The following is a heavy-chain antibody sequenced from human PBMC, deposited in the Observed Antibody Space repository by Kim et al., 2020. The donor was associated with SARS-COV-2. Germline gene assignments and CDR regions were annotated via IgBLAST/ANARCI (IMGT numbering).Heavy chain of an antibody. Sequence: GGSLRLSCAASGFTFSSYAMSWVRQAPGKGLEWVSAISGSGGSTYYADSVKGRFTISRDNSKNTLYLQMNSLRAKDTAVYYCAKDGGGSYLYYYYYMDVWGKGTTVTVSS. CDR3: AKDGGGSYLYYYYYMDV. V-gene: IGHV3-23*01. D-gene: IGHD1-26*01. CDR2: ISGSGGST. J-gene: IGHJ6*03. CDR1: GFTFSSYA.